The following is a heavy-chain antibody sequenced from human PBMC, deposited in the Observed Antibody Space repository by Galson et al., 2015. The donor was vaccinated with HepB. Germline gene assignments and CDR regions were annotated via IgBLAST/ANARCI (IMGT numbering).Heavy chain of an antibody. J-gene: IGHJ4*02. Sequence: LSLTCDVSGGSFSAYYWSWIRQPPGKGLEWIGELHPSGSVYYNPSLAGRVTISGDTSKRQFSLNLISVTAPDTALYYCARGGDAYKVGNYWGQGTLVTVSS. D-gene: IGHD5-24*01. CDR2: LHPSGSV. V-gene: IGHV4-34*01. CDR1: GGSFSAYY. CDR3: ARGGDAYKVGNY.